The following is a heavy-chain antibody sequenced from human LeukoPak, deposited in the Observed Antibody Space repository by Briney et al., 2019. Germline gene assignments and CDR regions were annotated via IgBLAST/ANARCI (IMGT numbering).Heavy chain of an antibody. V-gene: IGHV3-30*03. J-gene: IGHJ6*02. CDR2: ISYDGSNK. D-gene: IGHD2-2*01. CDR3: AQSEYCSSTSCYARDYYYYGMDV. CDR1: GFTFSSYG. Sequence: GRSLRLSCAASGFTFSSYGMHWVRQAPGKGLEWVAVISYDGSNKYYADSVKGRFTISRDNSKNTLYLQMNSLRAEDTAVYYCAQSEYCSSTSCYARDYYYYGMDVWGQGTLVTVSS.